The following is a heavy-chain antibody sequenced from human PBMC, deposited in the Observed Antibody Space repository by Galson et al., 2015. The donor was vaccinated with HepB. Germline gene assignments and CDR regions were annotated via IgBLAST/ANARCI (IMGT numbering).Heavy chain of an antibody. D-gene: IGHD3-9*01. Sequence: QVQLQESGPGLVKPSQTLSLTCTVSGGSISSGSYYWSWIRQPAGKGLEWIGRIYTSGSTNYNPSLKSRVTMSVDTSKNQFSLKLSSVTAADTAVYYCARLVLTGSKWGAFDIWGQGTMVTVSS. CDR3: ARLVLTGSKWGAFDI. CDR2: IYTSGST. CDR1: GGSISSGSYY. V-gene: IGHV4-61*02. J-gene: IGHJ3*02.